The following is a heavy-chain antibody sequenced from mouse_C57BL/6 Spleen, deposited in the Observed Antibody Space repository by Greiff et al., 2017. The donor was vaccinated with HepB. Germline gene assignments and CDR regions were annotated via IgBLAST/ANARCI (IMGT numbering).Heavy chain of an antibody. D-gene: IGHD1-1*01. Sequence: EVVLVESGPGLAKPSQTLSLTCSVPGYSITSDYWNWIRKFPGNKLEYMGYISYSGSTYYNPSLKSRISITRDTSKNQYYLQLNSVTTEDTATYYCARRAFITTVVDWYFDVWGTGTTVTVSS. J-gene: IGHJ1*03. CDR1: GYSITSDY. CDR3: ARRAFITTVVDWYFDV. V-gene: IGHV3-8*01. CDR2: ISYSGST.